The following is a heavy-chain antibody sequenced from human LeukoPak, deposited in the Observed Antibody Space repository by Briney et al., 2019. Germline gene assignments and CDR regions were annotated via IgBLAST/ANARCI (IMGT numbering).Heavy chain of an antibody. CDR3: ARDEGDGYNPGPFDY. CDR2: INPSGGSR. CDR1: GYTFTCYY. D-gene: IGHD5-24*01. V-gene: IGHV1-46*01. J-gene: IGHJ4*02. Sequence: AAVKDSCKASGYTFTCYYMHWVRQPPGQGLEWMGIINPSGGSRSYGQKFQGRVTMTRDTSTSTVYMELSSLRSEDTAVYYCARDEGDGYNPGPFDYWGQGTLVTVSS.